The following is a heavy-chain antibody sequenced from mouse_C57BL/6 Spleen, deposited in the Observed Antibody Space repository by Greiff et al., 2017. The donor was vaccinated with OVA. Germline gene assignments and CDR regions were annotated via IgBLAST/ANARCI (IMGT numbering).Heavy chain of an antibody. CDR1: GYTFTSYW. CDR3: ARERLRGYFDV. J-gene: IGHJ1*03. D-gene: IGHD2-2*01. CDR2: IHPNSGST. Sequence: VQLQQSGAELVKPGASVKLSCKASGYTFTSYWMHWVKQRPGQGLEWIGMIHPNSGSTNYNEKFKSKATLTVDKSSSTAYMQLSSLTSEDSAVYYCARERLRGYFDVWGTGTTVTVSS. V-gene: IGHV1-64*01.